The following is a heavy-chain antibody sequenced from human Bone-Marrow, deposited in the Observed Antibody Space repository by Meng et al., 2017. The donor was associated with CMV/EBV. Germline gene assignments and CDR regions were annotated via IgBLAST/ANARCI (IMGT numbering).Heavy chain of an antibody. V-gene: IGHV3-23*03. D-gene: IGHD6-13*01. CDR3: AKGGGAAAGTLTAFDI. CDR1: GFTFSSYA. J-gene: IGHJ3*02. CDR2: IYSGGSST. Sequence: GESLKISCAASGFTFSSYAMSWVRQAPGKGLEWVSVIYSGGSSTYYADSVKGRFTISRDNAKNSLYLQMNSLRAEDTALYYCAKGGGAAAGTLTAFDIWGQGTMVTVSS.